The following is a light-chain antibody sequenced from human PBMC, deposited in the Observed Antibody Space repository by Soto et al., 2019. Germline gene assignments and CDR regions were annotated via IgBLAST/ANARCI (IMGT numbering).Light chain of an antibody. V-gene: IGLV2-23*01. CDR2: SGR. CDR3: CSYGVSRGYV. J-gene: IGLJ1*01. Sequence: QSALTQPASVSGSPGQSITISCTGTSSDVGNFDLVSWYQQHPGRAPKLILYSGRKRPSGVSTRFSGSNSGNTASLTIYGLQAEDEADYYCCSYGVSRGYVFGTGTKLTVL. CDR1: SSDVGNFDL.